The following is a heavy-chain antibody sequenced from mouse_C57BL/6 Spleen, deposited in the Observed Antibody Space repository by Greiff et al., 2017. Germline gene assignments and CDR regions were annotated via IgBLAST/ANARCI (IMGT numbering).Heavy chain of an antibody. CDR1: GFTFSDYY. CDR2: INYDGSST. CDR3: ARDYYGSSYGYFDY. J-gene: IGHJ2*01. D-gene: IGHD1-1*01. V-gene: IGHV5-16*01. Sequence: EVQRVESEGGLVQPGSSMKLSCTASGFTFSDYYMAWVRQVPEKGLEWVANINYDGSSTYYLDSLKSRFIISRDNAKNILYLQMSSLKSEDTATYYWARDYYGSSYGYFDYWGQGTTLTVSS.